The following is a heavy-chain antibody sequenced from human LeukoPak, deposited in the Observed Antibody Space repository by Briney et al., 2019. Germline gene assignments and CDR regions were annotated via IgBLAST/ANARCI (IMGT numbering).Heavy chain of an antibody. CDR3: ARSWIQLWGDIDY. CDR2: IWYDGSNK. D-gene: IGHD5-18*01. V-gene: IGHV3-33*01. CDR1: GFTFSSYG. Sequence: PGGSLRLSCAASGFTFSSYGMHWVRQAPGKGLEWVAVIWYDGSNKYYADSVKGRFTISRDNSKNTLYLQMNSLRAEDTAVYYCARSWIQLWGDIDYWGQGTLVTVSS. J-gene: IGHJ4*02.